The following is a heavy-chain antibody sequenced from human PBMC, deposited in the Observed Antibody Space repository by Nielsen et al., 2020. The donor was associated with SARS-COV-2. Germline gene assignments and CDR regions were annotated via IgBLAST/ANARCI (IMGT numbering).Heavy chain of an antibody. CDR3: ATIPNSGSYYGYYYGMDV. V-gene: IGHV3-9*01. CDR1: GFTFDDYA. CDR2: ISWNSGSI. J-gene: IGHJ6*02. Sequence: SLKISCAASGFTFDDYAMHWVRQAPGKGLEWVSGISWNSGSIGYADSVKGRFTISRDNAKNSLYLQMNSLRAEDTALYYCATIPNSGSYYGYYYGMDVWGQGTMVTVSS. D-gene: IGHD1-26*01.